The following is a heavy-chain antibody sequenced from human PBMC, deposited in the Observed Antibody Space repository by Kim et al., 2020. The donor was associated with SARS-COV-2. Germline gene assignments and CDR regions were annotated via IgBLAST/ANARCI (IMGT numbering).Heavy chain of an antibody. J-gene: IGHJ4*02. CDR1: GFTFSSYA. CDR2: ISGSGGST. Sequence: GGSLRLSCAASGFTFSSYAMSWVRQAPGKGLEWVSAISGSGGSTYYADSVKGRFTISRDNSKNTLYLQMNSLRAEDTAVYYCAKVVVEGIAVAGNDYWGQGTLVTVSS. D-gene: IGHD6-19*01. CDR3: AKVVVEGIAVAGNDY. V-gene: IGHV3-23*01.